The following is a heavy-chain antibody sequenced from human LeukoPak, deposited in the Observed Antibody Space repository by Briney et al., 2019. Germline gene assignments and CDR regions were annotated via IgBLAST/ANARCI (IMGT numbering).Heavy chain of an antibody. CDR2: IYYSGST. CDR1: GGSISSYY. Sequence: SETLSLTCTVPGGSISSYYWSWIRQPPGKGLEWIGYIYYSGSTNYNTSLKSRVTISVDTSKNQFSLKLSSVTAAGTAVYYCASQYCSGGSCPQYNWFDPWGQGTLVTVSS. V-gene: IGHV4-59*01. D-gene: IGHD2-15*01. J-gene: IGHJ5*02. CDR3: ASQYCSGGSCPQYNWFDP.